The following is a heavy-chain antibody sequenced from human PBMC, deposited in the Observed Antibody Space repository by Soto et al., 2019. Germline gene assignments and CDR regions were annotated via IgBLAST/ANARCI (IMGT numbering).Heavy chain of an antibody. V-gene: IGHV1-3*01. J-gene: IGHJ4*01. Sequence: ASVKVSCKASGYTFTSNAMHWVRQAPGQRLEWMGWINAGNGNTKYSQKFQDRVTITRDTSASTAYMELSSLRSEDTAIYYCARARDPNWSYIPFDYWGHGTLVTVYS. CDR3: ARARDPNWSYIPFDY. CDR1: GYTFTSNA. CDR2: INAGNGNT. D-gene: IGHD1-7*01.